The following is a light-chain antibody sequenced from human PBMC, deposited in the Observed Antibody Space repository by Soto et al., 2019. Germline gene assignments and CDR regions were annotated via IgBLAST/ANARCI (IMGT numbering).Light chain of an antibody. CDR1: QGINSF. Sequence: DIQLTQSPSSLSASVGDRVTITCRASQGINSFLAWYQQKPGKAPKLLIYAASTLQPGVPSRFSGSGSGTDVTLTISSLQPEDVATYYCQKFSSDPFTFGGGTKVDIK. J-gene: IGKJ4*01. V-gene: IGKV1-27*01. CDR2: AAS. CDR3: QKFSSDPFT.